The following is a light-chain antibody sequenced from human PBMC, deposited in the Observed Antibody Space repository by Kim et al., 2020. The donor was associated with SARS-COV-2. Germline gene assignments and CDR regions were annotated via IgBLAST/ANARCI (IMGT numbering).Light chain of an antibody. V-gene: IGKV1-13*02. J-gene: IGKJ4*01. CDR1: QDINSA. Sequence: ASVGDRVTITCRASQDINSALAWYQQKPGKAPKLLIYFASSLQTGVPSRFSGIGSGTEFTLTIDSLQPEDFATYYCQQFHTYPLTFGGGTKVDIK. CDR2: FAS. CDR3: QQFHTYPLT.